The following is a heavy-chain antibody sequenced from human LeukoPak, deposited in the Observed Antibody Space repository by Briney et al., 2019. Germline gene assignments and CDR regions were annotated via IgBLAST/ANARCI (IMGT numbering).Heavy chain of an antibody. Sequence: ASVKVSCKASGYTFTGYYMHWVRQAPGQGLEWMGWINPNSGGTNYAQKFQGRVTMTRDTSISTAYMELSRLRSDDTAVYYCARDHGYSSSSNYWGQGTLVTVSS. CDR3: ARDHGYSSSSNY. D-gene: IGHD6-6*01. V-gene: IGHV1-2*02. CDR1: GYTFTGYY. CDR2: INPNSGGT. J-gene: IGHJ4*02.